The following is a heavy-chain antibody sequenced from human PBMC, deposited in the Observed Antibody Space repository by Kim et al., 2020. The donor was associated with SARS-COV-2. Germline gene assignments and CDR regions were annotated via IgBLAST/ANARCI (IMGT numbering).Heavy chain of an antibody. CDR1: GFTFSSYW. D-gene: IGHD3-3*01. CDR3: ARELREEWLLSDPNYYYYGMDV. Sequence: GGSLRLSCAASGFTFSSYWMSWVRQAPGKGLEWVANIKQDGSEKYYVDSVKGRFTISRDNAKNSLYLQMNSLRAEDTAVYYCARELREEWLLSDPNYYYYGMDVWGQGTTVTVSS. CDR2: IKQDGSEK. J-gene: IGHJ6*02. V-gene: IGHV3-7*03.